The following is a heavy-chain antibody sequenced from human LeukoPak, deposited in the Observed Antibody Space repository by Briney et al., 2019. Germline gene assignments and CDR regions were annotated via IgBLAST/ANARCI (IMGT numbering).Heavy chain of an antibody. V-gene: IGHV1-2*02. CDR2: INPNSGGT. CDR3: ARETAAGYSSGWYAL. Sequence: EASVKVSCKASGYTFTGYYMHWVRQAPGQGLEWMGWINPNSGGTNYAQKFQGRVTMTRDTSISTAYMELSRLRSDDTAVYYCARETAAGYSSGWYALWGQGTLVTVSS. CDR1: GYTFTGYY. J-gene: IGHJ5*02. D-gene: IGHD6-19*01.